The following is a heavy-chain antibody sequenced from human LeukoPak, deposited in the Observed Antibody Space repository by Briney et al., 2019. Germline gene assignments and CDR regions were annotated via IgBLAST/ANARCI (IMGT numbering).Heavy chain of an antibody. CDR2: ISAYNGNT. D-gene: IGHD2-2*02. V-gene: IGHV1-18*01. CDR3: ARADIVIGPADIASYY. Sequence: ASVKVSCKASGYTFTSYGISWVRQAPGQGLEWMGWISAYNGNTNYAQKLQGRVTMTTDTSTSTAYMELRSLRSDDTAVYYCARADIVIGPADIASYYWGQGTLVTVSS. J-gene: IGHJ4*02. CDR1: GYTFTSYG.